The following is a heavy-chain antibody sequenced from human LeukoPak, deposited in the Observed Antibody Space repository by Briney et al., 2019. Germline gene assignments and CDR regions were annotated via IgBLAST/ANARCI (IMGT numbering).Heavy chain of an antibody. Sequence: KSSETLSLTCTVSGGSISSGSYYWSWIRQPAGKGLEWIGRIYTSGSTISVDTSKNQFSLKLSSVTAADTAVYYCARGILTGERAVGAFDIWGQGTMVTVSS. D-gene: IGHD7-27*01. J-gene: IGHJ3*02. CDR1: GGSISSGSYY. CDR3: ARGILTGERAVGAFDI. V-gene: IGHV4-61*02. CDR2: IYTSG.